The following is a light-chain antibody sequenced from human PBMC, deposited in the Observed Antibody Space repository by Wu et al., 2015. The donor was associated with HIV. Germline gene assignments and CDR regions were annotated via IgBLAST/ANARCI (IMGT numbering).Light chain of an antibody. J-gene: IGKJ2*01. CDR1: QSVSSSS. Sequence: EIVLTQSPGTLSVSPGERVTLSCRASQSVSSSSLAWYQQKPGQAPRLLIYGASSRAAGIPDRFSGSGSETDFTLTISRLKPEDFAVYWCQQYGNSPHTFGQGTSLEI. CDR3: QQYGNSPHT. CDR2: GAS. V-gene: IGKV3-20*01.